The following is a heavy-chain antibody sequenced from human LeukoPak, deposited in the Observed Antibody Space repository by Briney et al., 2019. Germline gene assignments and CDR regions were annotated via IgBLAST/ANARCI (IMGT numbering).Heavy chain of an antibody. CDR2: ISSSGSTI. Sequence: GGSLRLSCAASGFTFSSYEMNWVRQAPGRGLEWVSYISSSGSTIYYADSVKGRFIISRDNSKNTLYLQMNSLRAEDTAVYYCAGLPKAKDFDYWGQGTLVTVSS. V-gene: IGHV3-48*03. CDR1: GFTFSSYE. CDR3: AGLPKAKDFDY. J-gene: IGHJ4*02.